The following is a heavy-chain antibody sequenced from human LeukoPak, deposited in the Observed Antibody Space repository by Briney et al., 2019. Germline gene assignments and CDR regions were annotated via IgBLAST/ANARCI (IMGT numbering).Heavy chain of an antibody. D-gene: IGHD6-6*01. Sequence: PSETLSLTCTVSGGSISSGGYYWSWIRQPPGKGLEWIGYIYYSGSTNYNPSLKSRVTISVDTSKNQFSLKLSSVTAADTAVYYCARVGPTYIAARTYYFDYWGQGTLVTVSS. V-gene: IGHV4-61*08. J-gene: IGHJ4*02. CDR1: GGSISSGGYY. CDR3: ARVGPTYIAARTYYFDY. CDR2: IYYSGST.